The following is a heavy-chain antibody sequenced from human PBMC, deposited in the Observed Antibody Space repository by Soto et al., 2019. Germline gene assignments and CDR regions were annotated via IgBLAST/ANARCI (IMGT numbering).Heavy chain of an antibody. Sequence: SETLSLTCAVYGGSFSGYYWSWIRQPPGKGLEWIGEINHSGSTNYNPSLKSRVTISVDTSKNQFSLKLSSVTAADTAVYYCARLYCSSTSCYVDYWGQGTLVTVSS. J-gene: IGHJ4*02. CDR1: GGSFSGYY. D-gene: IGHD2-2*01. V-gene: IGHV4-34*01. CDR3: ARLYCSSTSCYVDY. CDR2: INHSGST.